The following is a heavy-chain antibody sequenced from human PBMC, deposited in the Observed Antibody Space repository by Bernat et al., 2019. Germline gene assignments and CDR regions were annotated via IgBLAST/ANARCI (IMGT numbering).Heavy chain of an antibody. CDR2: INPSGGST. CDR3: ARDKGRRYSHFLGWFDP. V-gene: IGHV1-46*01. J-gene: IGHJ5*02. Sequence: QVQLVQSGAEVKKPGASVKVSCKASGYTFTSYYMHWVRQAPGQGLEWMGIINPSGGSTSYAQKFQGRVTMTRDTSTSTVYMELSSLRSEDTAVYYCARDKGRRYSHFLGWFDPWGQGTLVTVSS. D-gene: IGHD2-15*01. CDR1: GYTFTSYY.